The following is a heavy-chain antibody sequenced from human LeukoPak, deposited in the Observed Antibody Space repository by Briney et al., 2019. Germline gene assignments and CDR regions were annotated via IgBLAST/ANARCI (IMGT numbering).Heavy chain of an antibody. CDR2: TYYSGGT. Sequence: SQTLSLTCTVSGGSISSGGYYWSWIRQHPGKGLEWIGYTYYSGGTYYNPSLKSRVTISVDTSKNQFSLKLSSVTAADTAVYYCARSGSYAAAGDYWGQGTLVTVSS. J-gene: IGHJ4*02. CDR3: ARSGSYAAAGDY. V-gene: IGHV4-31*03. CDR1: GGSISSGGYY. D-gene: IGHD2-15*01.